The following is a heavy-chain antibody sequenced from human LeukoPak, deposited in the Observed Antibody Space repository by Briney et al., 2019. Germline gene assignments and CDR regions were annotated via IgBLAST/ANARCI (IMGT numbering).Heavy chain of an antibody. J-gene: IGHJ3*02. V-gene: IGHV3-74*01. Sequence: GGSLRLSCAASGFTFSSYWMHWVRQAPGKGLVWVSRIDSYGSSTSFADSVKGRFTISRDNAKNTPYLQMNSLRAEDTAVYYCASSTYSGSHWDAFDIWGQGTMVTVSS. CDR2: IDSYGSST. CDR1: GFTFSSYW. CDR3: ASSTYSGSHWDAFDI. D-gene: IGHD1-26*01.